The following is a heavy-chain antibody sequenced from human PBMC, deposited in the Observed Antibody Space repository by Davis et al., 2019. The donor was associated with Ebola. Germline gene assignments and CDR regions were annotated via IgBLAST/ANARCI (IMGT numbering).Heavy chain of an antibody. CDR2: IIPILGIA. V-gene: IGHV1-69*04. D-gene: IGHD5-12*01. CDR3: AREEDSGYDYSFDY. J-gene: IGHJ4*02. Sequence: SVKVSCKASGGTFSSYTISWVRQAPGQGLEWMGRIIPILGIANYAQKFQGRVTMTTDTSTSTAYMELRSLRSGDTAVYYCAREEDSGYDYSFDYWGQGTLVTVSS. CDR1: GGTFSSYT.